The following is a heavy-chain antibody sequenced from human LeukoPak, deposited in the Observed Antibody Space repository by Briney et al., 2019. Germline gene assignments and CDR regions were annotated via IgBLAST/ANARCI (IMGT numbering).Heavy chain of an antibody. CDR2: ISGSGGST. CDR1: GFTISFYW. V-gene: IGHV3-23*01. CDR3: AKGSGSYSRGNWFDP. J-gene: IGHJ5*02. D-gene: IGHD1-26*01. Sequence: PGGSLRLSCAASGFTISFYWMSWVRQAPGKGLEWVSAISGSGGSTYYADSVKGRFTISRDNSKNTPYLQMNSLRAEDTAVYYCAKGSGSYSRGNWFDPWGQGTLVTVSS.